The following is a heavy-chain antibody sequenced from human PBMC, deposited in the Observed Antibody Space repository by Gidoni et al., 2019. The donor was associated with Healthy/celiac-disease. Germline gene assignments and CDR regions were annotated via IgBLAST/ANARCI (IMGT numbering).Heavy chain of an antibody. CDR3: AREEGYGSGSFDY. V-gene: IGHV1-2*04. CDR2: INTNSGGT. J-gene: IGHJ4*02. CDR1: GYTFTGYY. Sequence: QVQLVQSGAAVKKPGASVNVSCKASGYTFTGYYMHWLRKAPGQGLEWMGWINTNSGGTNYAKKFKGWVTMTRDTSISTAYMELSRLRSDDTAVYYCAREEGYGSGSFDYWGQGTLVTVSS. D-gene: IGHD3-10*01.